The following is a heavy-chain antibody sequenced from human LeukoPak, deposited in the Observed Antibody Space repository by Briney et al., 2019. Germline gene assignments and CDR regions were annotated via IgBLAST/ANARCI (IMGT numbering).Heavy chain of an antibody. CDR2: ISSSGSDI. D-gene: IGHD4-23*01. CDR3: ARDYGGSSPLDY. V-gene: IGHV3-48*03. CDR1: GFTFSNYE. J-gene: IGHJ4*02. Sequence: GGSLRLSRAASGFTFSNYEMHWVRQAPGKGLEWVSYISSSGSDIYYADSVKGRFTISRDNAKNSLYLHMNSLRAEDTAVYYCARDYGGSSPLDYWGQGTLVTVSS.